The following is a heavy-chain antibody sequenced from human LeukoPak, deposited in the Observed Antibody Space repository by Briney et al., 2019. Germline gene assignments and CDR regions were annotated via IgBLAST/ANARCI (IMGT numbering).Heavy chain of an antibody. D-gene: IGHD6-13*01. Sequence: PGGSLRLSCAASGFTFSSYGMHRVRQAPGKGLEWVAFIRYDGSNKYYADSVKGRFTISRDNSKNTLYLQMNSLRAEDTAVYYCAKDLKGYRQWPDWGQGTLVTVSS. CDR3: AKDLKGYRQWPD. CDR2: IRYDGSNK. CDR1: GFTFSSYG. V-gene: IGHV3-30*02. J-gene: IGHJ4*02.